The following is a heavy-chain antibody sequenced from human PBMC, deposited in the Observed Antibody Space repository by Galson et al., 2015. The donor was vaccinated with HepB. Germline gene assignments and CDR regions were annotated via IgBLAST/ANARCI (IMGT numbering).Heavy chain of an antibody. J-gene: IGHJ4*02. CDR3: ATLGYSSTWGAFDY. CDR1: GFTFSSYG. Sequence: SLRLSCAASGFTFSSYGMHWVRQAPGKGLEWVAVIWYGGSNKYYADSVKGRFTISRDNSRNTLYLQMNSLRAEDTAVYYCATLGYSSTWGAFDYWGQGTLVTVSS. CDR2: IWYGGSNK. D-gene: IGHD6-13*01. V-gene: IGHV3-33*01.